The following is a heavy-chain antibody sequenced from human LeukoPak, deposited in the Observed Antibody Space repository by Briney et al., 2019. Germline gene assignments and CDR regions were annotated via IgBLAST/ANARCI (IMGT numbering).Heavy chain of an antibody. D-gene: IGHD6-19*01. J-gene: IGHJ4*02. CDR1: GGTFISYA. V-gene: IGHV1-69*13. Sequence: ASVKVSCKASGGTFISYAISWVRQAPGQGLEWMGGIIPIFGTANYAQKFQGRVTITADESTSTAYMELSSLRSEDTAVYYCARAGIAVAGRFDYWGQGTLVTVSS. CDR2: IIPIFGTA. CDR3: ARAGIAVAGRFDY.